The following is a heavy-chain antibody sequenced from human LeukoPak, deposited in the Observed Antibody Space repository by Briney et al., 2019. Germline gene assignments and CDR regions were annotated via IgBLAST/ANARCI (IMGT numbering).Heavy chain of an antibody. J-gene: IGHJ2*01. CDR3: ARVLSSGWYHWNLDH. CDR1: GDSISIYY. CDR2: INFSGKT. V-gene: IGHV4-59*12. Sequence: PSETLSLTCSVSGDSISIYYWSWIRQPPGKGLEWIGCINFSGKTDYNPSLKSRVTISVDTSKNQFSLKLNSVTAADTAVYYCARVLSSGWYHWNLDHWGRGTLVTVSS. D-gene: IGHD6-19*01.